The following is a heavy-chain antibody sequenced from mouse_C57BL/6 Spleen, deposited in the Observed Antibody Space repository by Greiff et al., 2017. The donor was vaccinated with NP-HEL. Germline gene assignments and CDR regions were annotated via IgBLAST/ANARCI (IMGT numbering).Heavy chain of an antibody. CDR2: INPGSGGT. CDR3: AREGYFDY. Sequence: QVQLQQSGAELVRPGTSVKVSCKASGYAFTNYLIEWVKQRPGQGLEWIGVINPGSGGTNYNEKFKGKATLTADKSSSTAYMQLSSLTSEDSAVYVCAREGYFDYWGQGTTLTVSS. J-gene: IGHJ2*01. V-gene: IGHV1-54*01. CDR1: GYAFTNYL.